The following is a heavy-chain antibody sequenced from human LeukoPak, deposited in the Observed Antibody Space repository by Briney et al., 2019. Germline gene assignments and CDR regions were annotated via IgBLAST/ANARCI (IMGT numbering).Heavy chain of an antibody. J-gene: IGHJ4*02. D-gene: IGHD6-13*01. CDR2: IYYSGST. V-gene: IGHV4-39*01. CDR3: ARHGGAAGGH. Sequence: SETLSLTCTVSGDSISSSRYFWGWVRQPPGKGLEWIGSIYYSGSTYYNPSLKSRVTISVDTSKNQLSLKLTSVTAADTAVYYCARHGGAAGGHWGQGTLVTVSS. CDR1: GDSISSSRYF.